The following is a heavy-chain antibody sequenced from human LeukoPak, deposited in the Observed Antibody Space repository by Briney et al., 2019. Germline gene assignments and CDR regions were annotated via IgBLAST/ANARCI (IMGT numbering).Heavy chain of an antibody. J-gene: IGHJ6*02. Sequence: GESLKISCKASGYSFTSYWIVWVRQMPGKGLEWMGFINPGDSNTRYSPSFQGQVTISADKSISTAYLQWSSLKASDTAMYYCARQLTMIRGYGMDVWGQGTTVTASS. CDR3: ARQLTMIRGYGMDV. D-gene: IGHD3-10*01. CDR1: GYSFTSYW. V-gene: IGHV5-51*01. CDR2: INPGDSNT.